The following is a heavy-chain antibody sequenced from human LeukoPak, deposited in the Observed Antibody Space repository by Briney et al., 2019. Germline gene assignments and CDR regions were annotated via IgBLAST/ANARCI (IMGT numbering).Heavy chain of an antibody. V-gene: IGHV4-59*01. CDR2: IYYSGST. CDR1: GGSISSYY. Sequence: SETLSLTCTVSGGSISSYYWSWIRQPPGKGLEWIGYIYYSGSTNYNPSLKSRVTISVDTSKNQFSLKLSSVTAADTAVYYCARAWTRVRFLEWLCLDTWGQGTLVTVSS. J-gene: IGHJ5*02. CDR3: ARAWTRVRFLEWLCLDT. D-gene: IGHD3-3*01.